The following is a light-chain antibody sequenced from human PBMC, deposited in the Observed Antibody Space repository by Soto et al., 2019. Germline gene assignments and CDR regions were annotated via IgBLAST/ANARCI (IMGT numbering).Light chain of an antibody. CDR2: TTS. Sequence: DIQITQSPSSLSSFVGDSVTMTCRAIQSISSYLNWYQQKPGKAPTLLIYTTSSLESGVPSRFSGSGSGTDFTLTISSLQPEDFATYFCQQSYSRPRTFGQGTKVDIK. V-gene: IGKV1-39*01. J-gene: IGKJ1*01. CDR3: QQSYSRPRT. CDR1: QSISSY.